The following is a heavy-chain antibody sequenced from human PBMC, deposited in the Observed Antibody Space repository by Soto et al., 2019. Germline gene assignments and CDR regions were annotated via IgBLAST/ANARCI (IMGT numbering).Heavy chain of an antibody. D-gene: IGHD2-8*01. V-gene: IGHV1-18*04. CDR2: ISVYTGNT. CDR3: ARDRCTTDRCYTHHFEV. J-gene: IGHJ6*02. CDR1: GYSFTSYG. Sequence: ASVKVSCKSSGYSFTSYGVSWVRQAPGQGLEWLGWISVYTGNTKQAQKFQDRVTLTTEASTNTAYMELRNLRSDDTAVYYCARDRCTTDRCYTHHFEVWGQGTTVTVS.